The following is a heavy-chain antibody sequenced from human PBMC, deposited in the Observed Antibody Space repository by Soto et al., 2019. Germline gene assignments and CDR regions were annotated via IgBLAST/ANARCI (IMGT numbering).Heavy chain of an antibody. V-gene: IGHV3-30*18. CDR2: ISYDGSNK. CDR1: GFTFSSYG. CDR3: AKTLTNATY. J-gene: IGHJ4*02. D-gene: IGHD1-1*01. Sequence: QVQLVESGGGVVQPGRSLRLSCAASGFTFSSYGMHWVRQAPGKGLEWVAVISYDGSNKYYADSVKGRFTISRDNSKNTLYLQMNSLSAEDTAVYYCAKTLTNATYWGQGTLVTVSS.